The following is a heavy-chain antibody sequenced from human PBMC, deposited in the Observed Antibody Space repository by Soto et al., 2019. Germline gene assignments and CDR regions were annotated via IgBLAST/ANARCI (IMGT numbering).Heavy chain of an antibody. CDR1: GGSISSSNW. D-gene: IGHD4-4*01. CDR3: ARGYYSNYVDYYFDY. J-gene: IGHJ4*02. CDR2: IYHGGST. Sequence: SETLSLTCAVSGGSISSSNWWSWVRQPPGKGLEWIGEIYHGGSTNYNPSLKSRVTISVDKSKNQFSLKLSSVTAADTAVYYCARGYYSNYVDYYFDYWGQGTLVTVSS. V-gene: IGHV4-4*02.